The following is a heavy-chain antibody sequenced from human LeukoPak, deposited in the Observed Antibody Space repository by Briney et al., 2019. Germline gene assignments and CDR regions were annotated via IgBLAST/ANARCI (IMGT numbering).Heavy chain of an antibody. CDR3: ARDNDYYDLHY. J-gene: IGHJ4*02. CDR1: SGSFNNYY. Sequence: PSETLSLTCAVLSGSFNNYYWSWIRQPPGKGLEWVGEINHSGSTTYNSSLKSRVIISVDTSRNQFSLNLNSVTAADTAVYYCARDNDYYDLHYWGQGTLVTVSS. D-gene: IGHD3-22*01. CDR2: INHSGST. V-gene: IGHV4-34*01.